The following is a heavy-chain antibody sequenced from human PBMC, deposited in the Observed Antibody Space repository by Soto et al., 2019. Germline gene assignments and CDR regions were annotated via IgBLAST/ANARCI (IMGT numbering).Heavy chain of an antibody. CDR2: IYYSGST. CDR3: ATGRDQGYYYYGMDV. Sequence: SETLSLTCAVSGGSIISSNWWSWVRQPPGKGLEWIGYIYYSGSTNYNPSLKSRVTISVDTSKNQFSLKLSSVTAADTVVYYCATGRDQGYYYYGMDVWGQGTTVTVSS. D-gene: IGHD2-2*01. V-gene: IGHV4-4*02. CDR1: GGSIISSNW. J-gene: IGHJ6*02.